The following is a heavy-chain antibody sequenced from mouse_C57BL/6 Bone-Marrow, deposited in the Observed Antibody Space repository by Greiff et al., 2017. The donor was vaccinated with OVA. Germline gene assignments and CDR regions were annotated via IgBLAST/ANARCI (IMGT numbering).Heavy chain of an antibody. CDR1: GFTFSDYY. CDR3: ARGWVYYFDY. J-gene: IGHJ2*01. Sequence: EVKLMESEGGLVQPGSSMKLSCTASGFTFSDYYMAWVRQVPEKGLEWVANINYDGSSTYYLDSLKSRFIISRDNAKNILYLQMSSLKSEDTATYYCARGWVYYFDYWGQGTTLTVSS. CDR2: INYDGSST. V-gene: IGHV5-16*01. D-gene: IGHD4-1*01.